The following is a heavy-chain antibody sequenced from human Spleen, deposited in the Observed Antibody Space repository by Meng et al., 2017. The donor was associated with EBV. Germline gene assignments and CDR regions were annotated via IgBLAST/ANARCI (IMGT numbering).Heavy chain of an antibody. V-gene: IGHV4-34*01. J-gene: IGHJ4*02. D-gene: IGHD3-10*01. CDR2: INHSGST. CDR1: DGSFSAFY. Sequence: VQIPEGGAGRFKPLETLSLTCAVYDGSFSAFYWNWFRQSPGKGLEWIGEINHSGSTNYNPSLKSRVTMSVDTSKNQFSLKLSSLAAADTAMYYCAIGVTLVRGYWGQGTLVTVSS. CDR3: AIGVTLVRGY.